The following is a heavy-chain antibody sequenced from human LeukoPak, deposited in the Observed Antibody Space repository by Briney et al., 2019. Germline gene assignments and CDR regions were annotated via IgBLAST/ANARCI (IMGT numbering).Heavy chain of an antibody. CDR3: ARDLWQNWLDP. V-gene: IGHV4-59*12. CDR1: GGSISSYY. Sequence: SETLSLTCTVSGGSISSYYWSWIRQPPGKGLEWIGYIYYSGSTNYDPSLESRVTMSIDTSKNQFSLKLSSVTAADTAMYYCARDLWQNWLDPWGQGTLVTVSS. D-gene: IGHD3-10*01. CDR2: IYYSGST. J-gene: IGHJ5*02.